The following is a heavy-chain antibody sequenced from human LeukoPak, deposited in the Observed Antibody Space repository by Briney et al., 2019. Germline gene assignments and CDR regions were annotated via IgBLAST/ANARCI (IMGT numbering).Heavy chain of an antibody. CDR3: ARSPWIYGGNTEDY. CDR2: IYYSGST. J-gene: IGHJ4*02. CDR1: GASISNYD. D-gene: IGHD4-23*01. Sequence: SETLSLTCTVSGASISNYDWSWIRQPPGKGLEWIGYIYYSGSTNYNPSLKSRVTFSVDTSKKQFSLKLSSVTAADTAVYYCARSPWIYGGNTEDYWGQGTLVTVSS. V-gene: IGHV4-59*01.